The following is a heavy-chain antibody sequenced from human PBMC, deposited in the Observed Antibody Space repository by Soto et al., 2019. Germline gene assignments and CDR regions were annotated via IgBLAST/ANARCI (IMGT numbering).Heavy chain of an antibody. CDR3: ARDRGGLMTLVTSSWLDP. CDR1: GFRFSSYG. CDR2: ISSGSSFI. Sequence: EVLLVGSGGGPVKPGGSLRLSCTASGFRFSSYGMNWVRQAPGKGLEWVSSISSGSSFIYYADSVKGRFTISRDNAKNSLYLQMNSLRADDTAIYYCARDRGGLMTLVTSSWLDPWGQGTLVTVSS. J-gene: IGHJ5*02. D-gene: IGHD4-17*01. V-gene: IGHV3-21*01.